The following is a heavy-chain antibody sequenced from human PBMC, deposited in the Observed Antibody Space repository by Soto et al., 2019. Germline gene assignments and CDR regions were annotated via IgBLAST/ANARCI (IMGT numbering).Heavy chain of an antibody. CDR3: ARDSGRTRYYYYYGMDV. J-gene: IGHJ6*02. Sequence: QVQLVQSGAEVKKPGASVKVSCKASGYTFTSYGISWVRQAPGQGLEWMGWISAYNGNTNYAQKLQGRVTMTTDTSTSTDYMELRSLRSDDTAVYYCARDSGRTRYYYYYGMDVWGQGTTVTVSS. V-gene: IGHV1-18*01. CDR2: ISAYNGNT. CDR1: GYTFTSYG. D-gene: IGHD2-2*01.